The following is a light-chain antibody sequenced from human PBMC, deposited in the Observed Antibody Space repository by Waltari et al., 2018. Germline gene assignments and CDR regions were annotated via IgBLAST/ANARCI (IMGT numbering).Light chain of an antibody. CDR3: SSYTSISTGV. J-gene: IGLJ3*02. V-gene: IGLV2-14*01. CDR1: LRDVGGYNY. Sequence: QSALTQPASVSGSPGPSITISCTGTLRDVGGYNYVSWYQQHPGKAPKLMIHDVSNRPSGVSNRFSGSKSGNTASLTISGLQAEDEADYYCSSYTSISTGVFGGGTKLTVL. CDR2: DVS.